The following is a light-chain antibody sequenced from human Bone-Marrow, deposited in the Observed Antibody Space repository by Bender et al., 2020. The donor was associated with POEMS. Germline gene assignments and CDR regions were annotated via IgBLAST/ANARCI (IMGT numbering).Light chain of an antibody. CDR3: QSAVSSGIWV. CDR1: ALAKQY. Sequence: SYELAQPPSVSVSPGQTATITCSADALAKQYTYWYQQRPGQAPVLVIYTETERPSGIPERFSAATSGTTVTLTISGVQAEDEAEYYCQSAVSSGIWVLGRGTKLTVL. CDR2: TET. J-gene: IGLJ3*02. V-gene: IGLV3-25*02.